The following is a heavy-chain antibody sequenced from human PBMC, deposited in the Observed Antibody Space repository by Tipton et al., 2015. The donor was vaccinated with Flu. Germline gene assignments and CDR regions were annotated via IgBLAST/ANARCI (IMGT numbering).Heavy chain of an antibody. V-gene: IGHV3-7*01. CDR2: IKQDGSEK. CDR3: ARLLGPFDY. CDR1: GFTFSSYG. J-gene: IGHJ4*02. Sequence: SLRLSCAASGFTFSSYGMSWVRQAPGKGLEWVANIKQDGSEKYYVDSVKGRFTISRDNAKNSLYLQMNSLRAEDTAVYYCARLLGPFDYWGQGTLVTVSS.